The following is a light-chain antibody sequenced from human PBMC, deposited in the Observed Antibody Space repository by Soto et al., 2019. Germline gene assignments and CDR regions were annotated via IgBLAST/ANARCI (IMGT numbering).Light chain of an antibody. CDR3: QQAGSFPT. Sequence: DIQMTQSPSSVSASVGDRVTITCRASHDVSSWVAWYQQKAGAAPKLLIYGASTLQSGVPSRFSGSRSGTDFTLTISNLEPEDFATCYCQQAGSFPTFGQGTRLEIK. V-gene: IGKV1-12*01. CDR1: HDVSSW. CDR2: GAS. J-gene: IGKJ5*01.